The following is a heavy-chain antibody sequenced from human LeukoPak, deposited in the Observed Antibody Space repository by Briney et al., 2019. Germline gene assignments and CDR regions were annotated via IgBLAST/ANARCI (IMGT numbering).Heavy chain of an antibody. V-gene: IGHV4-34*01. D-gene: IGHD5-24*01. CDR2: INHSGST. CDR1: GGSFSGYY. CDR3: ARGWLQLLARDFWFDP. Sequence: SETLSLTYAVYGGSFSGYYWSWIRQPPGKGLEWIGEINHSGSTNYNPSLKSRVTISVDTSKNQFSLKLSSVTAADTAVYYCARGWLQLLARDFWFDPWGQGTLVTVSS. J-gene: IGHJ5*02.